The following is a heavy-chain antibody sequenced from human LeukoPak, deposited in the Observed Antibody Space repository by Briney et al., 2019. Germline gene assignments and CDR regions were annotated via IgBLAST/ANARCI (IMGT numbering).Heavy chain of an antibody. CDR2: ISSSSSYI. CDR1: GFTFSSYS. J-gene: IGHJ3*02. D-gene: IGHD2-21*01. CDR3: ARGHIVVVIATDDAFDI. V-gene: IGHV3-21*01. Sequence: PGGSLRLSCAASGFTFSSYSINWVRQAPGKGLEWVSSISSSSSYIYYADSVKGRFTISRDNAKNSLYLQMNSLRAEDTAVYYCARGHIVVVIATDDAFDIWGQGTMVTVSS.